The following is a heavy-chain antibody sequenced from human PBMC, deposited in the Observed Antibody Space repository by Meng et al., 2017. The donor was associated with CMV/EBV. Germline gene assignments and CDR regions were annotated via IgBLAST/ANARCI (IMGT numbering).Heavy chain of an antibody. V-gene: IGHV3-9*01. D-gene: IGHD6-6*01. Sequence: GGSLRLSCADSGFTFDDYAMHWVRQAPGKGLEWVSGISWNSGSIGYADSVKGRFTISRDNAKNSLYLQMNSLRAEDTALYYCAKAAARSWFDPWGQGTLVTVSS. CDR2: ISWNSGSI. J-gene: IGHJ5*02. CDR1: GFTFDDYA. CDR3: AKAAARSWFDP.